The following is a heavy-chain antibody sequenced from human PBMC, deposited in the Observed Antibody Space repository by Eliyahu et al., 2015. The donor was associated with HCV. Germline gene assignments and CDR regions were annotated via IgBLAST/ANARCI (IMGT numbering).Heavy chain of an antibody. CDR2: IEWNDDK. J-gene: IGHJ6*02. V-gene: IGHV2-70*13. Sequence: IRQSPGKALEWLALIEWNDDKDFSTSLRRRLTISKDTPKNQVVLTLTDMDPADTGTYFCARLARVSMVEGALRRDSPYYYGMDVWGQGTTVTVSS. D-gene: IGHD3-10*01. CDR3: ARLARVSMVEGALRRDSPYYYGMDV.